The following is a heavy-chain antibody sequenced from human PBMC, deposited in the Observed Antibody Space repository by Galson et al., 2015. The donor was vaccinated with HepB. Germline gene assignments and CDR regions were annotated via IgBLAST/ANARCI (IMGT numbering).Heavy chain of an antibody. V-gene: IGHV3-20*04. CDR3: ARAWARDYGAGY. J-gene: IGHJ4*02. D-gene: IGHD4-17*01. Sequence: SLRLSCAASGFTFDDYGMSWVRQAPGKGLEWVSGINWNGGSTGYADSVKGRFTISRDNAKNSLYLQMNSLRAEDTALYYCARAWARDYGAGYWGQGTLVTVSS. CDR1: GFTFDDYG. CDR2: INWNGGST.